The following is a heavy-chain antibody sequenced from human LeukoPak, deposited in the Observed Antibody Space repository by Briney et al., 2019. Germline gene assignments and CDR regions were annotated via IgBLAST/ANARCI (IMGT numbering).Heavy chain of an antibody. CDR3: ARRAVAGPFDAFDI. V-gene: IGHV4-61*02. J-gene: IGHJ3*02. Sequence: PSETLSLTCTVSGGSISSGSYYWSWIRQPAGKGLEWIGRIYTSGSTNYNPSLKSRVTISVDTSKNQFSLKLSSVTAADTAVYYCARRAVAGPFDAFDIWGQGTMVTVSS. CDR1: GGSISSGSYY. D-gene: IGHD6-19*01. CDR2: IYTSGST.